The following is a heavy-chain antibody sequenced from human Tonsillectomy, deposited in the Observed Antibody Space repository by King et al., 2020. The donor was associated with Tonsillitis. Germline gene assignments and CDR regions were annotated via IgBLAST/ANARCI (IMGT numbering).Heavy chain of an antibody. Sequence: VQLQESGPGLVKPSQTLSLPCTVSGGSLSSGCYYWSWIRQPPGKGLEWIGYIYYSGSTYYNPSLKSRVTISVDTSKNQFSLKLSSVTAADTAVYFCERDYRDYDCLTRFQHWGQGPLVTVSS. CDR1: GGSLSSGCYY. D-gene: IGHD5-12*01. CDR3: ERDYRDYDCLTRFQH. J-gene: IGHJ1*01. V-gene: IGHV4-31*03. CDR2: IYYSGST.